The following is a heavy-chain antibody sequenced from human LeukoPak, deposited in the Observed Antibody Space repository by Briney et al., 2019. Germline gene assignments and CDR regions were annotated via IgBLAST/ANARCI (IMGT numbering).Heavy chain of an antibody. J-gene: IGHJ3*02. Sequence: SQTLSLTCAVSGGSISSGGYSWGWIRQPPGKGLEWIGYIYHSGSTYYNPSLKSRVTISVDRSKNQFSLKLSSVTAADTAVYYCARYTMIVPSDAFDIWGQGTMVTVSS. CDR3: ARYTMIVPSDAFDI. V-gene: IGHV4-30-2*01. D-gene: IGHD3-22*01. CDR1: GGSISSGGYS. CDR2: IYHSGST.